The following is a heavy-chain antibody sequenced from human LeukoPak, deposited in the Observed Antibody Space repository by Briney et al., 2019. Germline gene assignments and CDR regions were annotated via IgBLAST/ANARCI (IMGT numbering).Heavy chain of an antibody. Sequence: GGSLRLSCAASGFTFSSYWMSWVRQAPGKGLEWVANIKQDGSEKYYVDSVKGRFTISRDNAKNSLYLQMNSLRAEDTAVYYCARDLFGSGRNWFDPWGQGTLVTVSS. CDR1: GFTFSSYW. V-gene: IGHV3-7*01. CDR3: ARDLFGSGRNWFDP. CDR2: IKQDGSEK. D-gene: IGHD2-15*01. J-gene: IGHJ5*02.